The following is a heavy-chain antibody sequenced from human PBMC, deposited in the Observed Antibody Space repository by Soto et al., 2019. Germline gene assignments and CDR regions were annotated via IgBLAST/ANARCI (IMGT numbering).Heavy chain of an antibody. V-gene: IGHV1-46*01. CDR1: GYTFTSYY. J-gene: IGHJ6*02. Sequence: GASVKVSCKASGYTFTSYYMHWVRQAPGQELEWMGIINPSGGSTSYAQKFQGRVTMTRDTSTSTVYMELSSLRSEDTAVYYCATDMTTVTTVNYYYYGMDVWGQGTTVTVSS. D-gene: IGHD4-4*01. CDR3: ATDMTTVTTVNYYYYGMDV. CDR2: INPSGGST.